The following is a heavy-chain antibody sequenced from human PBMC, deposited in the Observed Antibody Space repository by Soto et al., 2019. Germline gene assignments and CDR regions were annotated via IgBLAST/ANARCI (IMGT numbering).Heavy chain of an antibody. D-gene: IGHD3-10*01. V-gene: IGHV3-30*18. CDR2: ISYDGSNK. Sequence: QVQLVESGGGVVQPGRSLRLSYAASGFTFSSYGMHWVRQAPGKGLEWVAVISYDGSNKYYADSVKGRFTISRDNSKNTLYLQMNSLRAEDTAVYYCAKDRGSGSAYYYYGMDVWGQGTTVTVSS. J-gene: IGHJ6*02. CDR1: GFTFSSYG. CDR3: AKDRGSGSAYYYYGMDV.